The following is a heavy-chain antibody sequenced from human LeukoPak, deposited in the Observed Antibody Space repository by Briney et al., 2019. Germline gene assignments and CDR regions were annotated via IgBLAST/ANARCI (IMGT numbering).Heavy chain of an antibody. V-gene: IGHV3-9*01. CDR1: GFNFDDYV. Sequence: GGSLRLSCAASGFNFDDYVMHWVRQAPGKGLEWVSGISWNGNSVAYADSVKGRFTISRDNAKNSLYLQMNSLRPEDTALYCCTKAAASRRRYDAFDIWGQGTMVTVSS. CDR2: ISWNGNSV. J-gene: IGHJ3*02. D-gene: IGHD1-1*01. CDR3: TKAAASRRRYDAFDI.